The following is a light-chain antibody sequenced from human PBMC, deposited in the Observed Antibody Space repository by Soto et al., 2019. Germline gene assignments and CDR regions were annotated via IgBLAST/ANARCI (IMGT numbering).Light chain of an antibody. V-gene: IGLV2-14*01. CDR3: SSYTSRKTRV. J-gene: IGLJ3*02. CDR2: EVS. Sequence: ALTQPASVSGSPGQSITISCTGTTSDIGTYRYVSWYQQHPGKAPKLMIYEVSNRPSGVSSRFSGSKSGNTASLTISGLQADDEADYYCSSYTSRKTRVFGGGTQLTVL. CDR1: TSDIGTYRY.